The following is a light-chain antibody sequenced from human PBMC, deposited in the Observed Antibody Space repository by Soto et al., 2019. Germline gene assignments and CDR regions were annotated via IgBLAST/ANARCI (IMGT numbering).Light chain of an antibody. CDR3: QQRSNWPRIT. CDR1: QSFSSN. Sequence: VITQSPATLSVSPGERATLSCRASQSFSSNVAWYQQKPGQAPRLLIYGTSTRVTGIPARFSGSGSGTDFTLTISSLEPEDFAVYYCQQRSNWPRITFGQGTLLEI. V-gene: IGKV3-15*01. J-gene: IGKJ5*01. CDR2: GTS.